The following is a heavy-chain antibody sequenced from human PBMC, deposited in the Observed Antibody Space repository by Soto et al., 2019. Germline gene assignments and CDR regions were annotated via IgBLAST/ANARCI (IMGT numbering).Heavy chain of an antibody. V-gene: IGHV1-24*01. CDR3: VASLRTIAVGRYGLDY. Sequence: ASVKVSCKVSGYTLTELSMHWVRQAPGKGLEWMGGFDPEDGETIYAQKFQGRVTMTEDTSTDTAYMELSSLRSEDTAVYYCVASLRTIAVGRYGLDYWGQGTLVTVSS. D-gene: IGHD6-19*01. J-gene: IGHJ4*02. CDR1: GYTLTELS. CDR2: FDPEDGET.